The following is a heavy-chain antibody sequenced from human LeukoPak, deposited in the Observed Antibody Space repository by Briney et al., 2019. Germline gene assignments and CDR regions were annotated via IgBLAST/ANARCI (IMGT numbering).Heavy chain of an antibody. CDR3: AREIPIGYCTNGVCSQGNWFDP. V-gene: IGHV4-59*01. CDR2: IYYSGST. Sequence: KPSETLSLTCTVSGVGGSISNYYWNWIRQPPGKGLEWIGYIYYSGSTYYNPSLKSRVTISVDTSKNQFSLKLSSVTAADTAVYYCAREIPIGYCTNGVCSQGNWFDPWGQGTLVTVSS. CDR1: GVGGSISNYY. D-gene: IGHD2-8*01. J-gene: IGHJ5*02.